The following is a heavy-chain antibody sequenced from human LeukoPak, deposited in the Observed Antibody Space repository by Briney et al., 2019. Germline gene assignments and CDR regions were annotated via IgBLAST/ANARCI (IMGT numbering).Heavy chain of an antibody. CDR2: IYDSGST. D-gene: IGHD1-26*01. J-gene: IGHJ3*02. V-gene: IGHV4-39*01. CDR1: GGSISSNSYY. Sequence: KPSETLSLTCTVSGGSISSNSYYWGWIRQPPGKGLEWVGNIYDSGSTYYNPSLKSRVTISVDTSKNQFSLKLSSVTAADTAVYYCAGVVGATLAFDIWGQGTMVTVSS. CDR3: AGVVGATLAFDI.